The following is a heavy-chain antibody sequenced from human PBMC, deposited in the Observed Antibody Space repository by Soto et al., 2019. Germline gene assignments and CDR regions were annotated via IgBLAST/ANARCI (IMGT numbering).Heavy chain of an antibody. CDR3: ARDLEVVVLGVDHYYYYGMDV. J-gene: IGHJ6*02. D-gene: IGHD2-15*01. CDR2: IIPIFETA. V-gene: IGHV1-69*13. Sequence: GASVKVSCKTSGGTFSSFAISWVRQAPGQGLEWMGGIIPIFETANYAQKFRGRVTITADEITGTAYMELRSLRSEDTGVYYCARDLEVVVLGVDHYYYYGMDVWGQGTTVTVSS. CDR1: GGTFSSFA.